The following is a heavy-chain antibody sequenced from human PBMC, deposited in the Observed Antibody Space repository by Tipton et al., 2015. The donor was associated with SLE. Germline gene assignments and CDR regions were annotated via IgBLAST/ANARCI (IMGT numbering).Heavy chain of an antibody. CDR1: GDSISSYY. J-gene: IGHJ4*02. V-gene: IGHV4-59*12. Sequence: TLSLTCTVSGDSISSYYWSWIRQPPGKGLEWIGTIYYSGSTYSSPSLKSRVTISVDTSKNQFSLKMSSVTAADTAVFYCARGYCSGDVCFGRGYFDYWGQGTQVTVSS. CDR2: IYYSGST. CDR3: ARGYCSGDVCFGRGYFDY. D-gene: IGHD2-8*02.